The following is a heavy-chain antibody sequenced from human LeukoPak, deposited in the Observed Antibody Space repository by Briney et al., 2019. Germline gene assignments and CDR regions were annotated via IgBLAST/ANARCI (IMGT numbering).Heavy chain of an antibody. CDR2: IYTSGST. J-gene: IGHJ4*02. CDR3: ARGITILGVVTSYFDY. V-gene: IGHV4-61*02. D-gene: IGHD3-3*01. Sequence: PSETLSLTCTVSGGSISSGSYYWSWIRQPAGKGLEWIGRIYTSGSTNYNPSLKSRVTISVDTSKNQFSLKLSSVTAADTAVYYCARGITILGVVTSYFDYWGQGTLVTVSS. CDR1: GGSISSGSYY.